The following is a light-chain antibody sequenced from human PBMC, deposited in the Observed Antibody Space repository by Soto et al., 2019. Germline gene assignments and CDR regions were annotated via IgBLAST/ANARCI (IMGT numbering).Light chain of an antibody. V-gene: IGLV2-11*01. CDR1: SSDVGGYKY. Sequence: QSALTQPRSVSGSPGQSVTISCTGTSSDVGGYKYVSWYQQYPGKAPKLMFYDVSKRPSGVPDRFSGSKSGNTASLTISGLQAEYEADYYCCSYAGSYTYVFGTGTKVTVL. CDR2: DVS. CDR3: CSYAGSYTYV. J-gene: IGLJ1*01.